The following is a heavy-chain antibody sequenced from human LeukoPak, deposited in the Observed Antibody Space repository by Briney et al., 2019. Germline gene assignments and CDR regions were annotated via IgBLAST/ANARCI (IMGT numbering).Heavy chain of an antibody. D-gene: IGHD1-26*01. Sequence: GGSLRLSCAAWIFIFSDNSMHWVRQAPGKGLEWVSSISSSGAYIFYADSVKGRFTISRDNAKNSLFLQMNSLRAEGTALYFFARVGEETEALPPDHWGRGTLVTVSS. CDR2: ISSSGAYI. V-gene: IGHV3-21*01. J-gene: IGHJ4*02. CDR3: ARVGEETEALPPDH. CDR1: IFIFSDNS.